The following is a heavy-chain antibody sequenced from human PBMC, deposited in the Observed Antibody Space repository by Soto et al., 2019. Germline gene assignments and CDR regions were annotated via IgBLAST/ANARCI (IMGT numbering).Heavy chain of an antibody. D-gene: IGHD2-15*01. CDR3: GKSRVVVVAAREYYFDY. CDR2: ISCSGGST. Sequence: GGSLRLSCAASGFTFSSYAMSWVRQAPGKGLEWVSAISCSGGSTYYADSVKGRFTISRDNSKNTLYLQMNSLRAEDTAVYYCGKSRVVVVAAREYYFDYWGQGTLVTVSS. J-gene: IGHJ4*02. CDR1: GFTFSSYA. V-gene: IGHV3-23*01.